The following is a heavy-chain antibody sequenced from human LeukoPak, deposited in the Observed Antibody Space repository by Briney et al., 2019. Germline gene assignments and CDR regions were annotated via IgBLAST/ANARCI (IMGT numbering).Heavy chain of an antibody. CDR2: IYYSGST. V-gene: IGHV4-39*01. J-gene: IGHJ4*02. CDR3: ASENSGSYYC. Sequence: SETLSLTCTVSGGSISSSNYYWGWIRQPPGKGLEWIGSIYYSGSTYYSPSLKSRVTISVDTSKNQFSLKLSSVTAADTAVYYCASENSGSYYCWGQGTLVTVSS. CDR1: GGSISSSNYY. D-gene: IGHD1-26*01.